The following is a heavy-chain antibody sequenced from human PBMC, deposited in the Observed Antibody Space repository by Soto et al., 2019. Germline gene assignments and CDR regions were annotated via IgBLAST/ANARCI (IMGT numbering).Heavy chain of an antibody. CDR3: AGSSSLGDY. Sequence: EVQLVESGGGLVQPGGSLRLSCAASGFTFSSYWLHWVRQAPGKGLVWVSRINGDGSGTSYADSVKGGFTIFRDNAKNTVYLQMNSLRAEDTVVYYCAGSSSLGDYWGQGTLVTVSS. CDR2: INGDGSGT. V-gene: IGHV3-74*01. CDR1: GFTFSSYW. D-gene: IGHD6-13*01. J-gene: IGHJ4*02.